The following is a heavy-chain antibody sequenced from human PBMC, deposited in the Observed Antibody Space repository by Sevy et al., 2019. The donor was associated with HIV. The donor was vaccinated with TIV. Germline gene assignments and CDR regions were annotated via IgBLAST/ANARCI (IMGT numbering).Heavy chain of an antibody. D-gene: IGHD3-16*01. V-gene: IGHV4-59*01. J-gene: IGHJ4*02. CDR3: ARGKVLSDY. CDR1: GDSFGNYY. CDR2: IYHTGST. Sequence: SETLSLTCAVSGDSFGNYYWSWIRQSPGKGLEWIGYIYHTGSTNFNRSLKRRVTIAVYTSKNQFSLKLNSVTAADTAVYYCARGKVLSDYWGQGTLVTVSS.